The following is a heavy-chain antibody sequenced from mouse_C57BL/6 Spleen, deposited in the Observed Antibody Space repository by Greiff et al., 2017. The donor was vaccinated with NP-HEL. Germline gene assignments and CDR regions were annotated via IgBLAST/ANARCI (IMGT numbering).Heavy chain of an antibody. V-gene: IGHV14-2*01. J-gene: IGHJ4*01. CDR2: IDPEDGET. CDR1: GFNIKDYY. Sequence: EVQLQQSGAELVKPGASVKLSCTASGFNIKDYYMHWVKQRTEQGLEWIGRIDPEDGETKYAPKFQGKATITADTSSNTAYLQLSSLTSEDTAVDYCAITTVVARAYYAMDYWGQGTSVTVSS. D-gene: IGHD1-1*01. CDR3: AITTVVARAYYAMDY.